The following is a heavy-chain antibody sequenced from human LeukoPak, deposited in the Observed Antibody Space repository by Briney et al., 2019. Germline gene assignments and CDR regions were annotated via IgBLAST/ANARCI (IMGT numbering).Heavy chain of an antibody. V-gene: IGHV3-23*01. Sequence: PGGSLRLFCAASGFPFSTYAMNWVRQAPGKGLEWVSVITGSGGFTQYADSVKGRFTISRDNSKNTVYLQMNSLRAEDTALYYCVRSLDYWGQGTLVTVSS. CDR3: VRSLDY. CDR2: ITGSGGFT. CDR1: GFPFSTYA. J-gene: IGHJ4*02.